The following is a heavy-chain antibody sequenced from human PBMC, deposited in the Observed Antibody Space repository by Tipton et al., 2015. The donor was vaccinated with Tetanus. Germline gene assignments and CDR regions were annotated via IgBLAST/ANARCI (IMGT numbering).Heavy chain of an antibody. CDR3: ARLNSGSYPGWFDP. V-gene: IGHV3-23*01. CDR2: ISGSGAAT. D-gene: IGHD1-26*01. Sequence: GSLRLSCAASGFPFTTYGMTWVRLAPGKGLEWVAVISGSGAATYYADSVKGRFTISRDNSKNTLSLQMNSLRPDDTGVYFCARLNSGSYPGWFDPWGQGTRLTVSS. CDR1: GFPFTTYG. J-gene: IGHJ5*02.